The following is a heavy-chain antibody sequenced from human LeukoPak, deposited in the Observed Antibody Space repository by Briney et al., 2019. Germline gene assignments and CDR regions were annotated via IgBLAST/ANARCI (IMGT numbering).Heavy chain of an antibody. D-gene: IGHD3-22*01. J-gene: IGHJ4*02. CDR2: INHSGST. CDR1: GGPFSGHY. Sequence: SETLSLTCAVYGGPFSGHYWTWIRQSPGKGLEWIGEINHSGSTNYNPSLKSRVTISVDTSKNQFSLKLSSVIAADTAVYYCARQRVNYYDRSGSSWRAYYFDYWGQGTLVTVSS. CDR3: ARQRVNYYDRSGSSWRAYYFDY. V-gene: IGHV4-34*01.